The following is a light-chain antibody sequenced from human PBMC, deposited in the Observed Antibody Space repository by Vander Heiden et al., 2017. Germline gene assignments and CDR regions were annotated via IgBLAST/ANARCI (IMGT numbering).Light chain of an antibody. CDR2: STI. V-gene: IGLV1-47*02. Sequence: QSVLTQPPSASGTPGQRVTISCSGSSSNIGSNYVYWYQQLPGTAPKLLISSTIQLPSGVPDRFSGSKSGTSASLAISGLRSEDEADYYCAAWDDSLSGRVFGGGTKLTVL. J-gene: IGLJ3*02. CDR3: AAWDDSLSGRV. CDR1: SSNIGSNY.